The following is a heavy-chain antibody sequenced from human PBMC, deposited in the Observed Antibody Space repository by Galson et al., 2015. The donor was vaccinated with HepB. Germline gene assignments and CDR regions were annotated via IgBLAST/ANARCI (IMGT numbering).Heavy chain of an antibody. J-gene: IGHJ4*02. Sequence: SLRLSCAASGFTFSSYAMHWVRQAPGKGLEYVSAISSNGGSTYYADSVKGRFTISRDNSKNTLYLQMSSLRAEDTAVYYCVKGFYDTLPRGGGYFDYWGQGTLVTVSS. V-gene: IGHV3-64D*06. CDR2: ISSNGGST. CDR3: VKGFYDTLPRGGGYFDY. CDR1: GFTFSSYA. D-gene: IGHD2/OR15-2a*01.